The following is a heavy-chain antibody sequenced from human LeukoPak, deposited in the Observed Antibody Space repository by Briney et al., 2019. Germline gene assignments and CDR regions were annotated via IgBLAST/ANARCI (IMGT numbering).Heavy chain of an antibody. CDR2: INPNSGGT. J-gene: IGHJ5*02. V-gene: IGHV1-2*02. CDR1: GYTFTGYY. D-gene: IGHD1-26*01. Sequence: ASVKVSCKASGYTFTGYYMHWVRQAPGQGLEWMGWINPNSGGTNYAQKFQGRVTMTRDTSISTAYMELSRLRSDDTAVYYCARSLRIVGARPNNWFDPWGQGTLVTVSS. CDR3: ARSLRIVGARPNNWFDP.